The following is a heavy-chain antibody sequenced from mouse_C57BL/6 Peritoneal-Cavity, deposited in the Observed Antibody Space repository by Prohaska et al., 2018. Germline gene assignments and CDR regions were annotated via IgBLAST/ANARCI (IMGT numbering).Heavy chain of an antibody. J-gene: IGHJ4*01. V-gene: IGHV10-1*01. D-gene: IGHD2-3*01. Sequence: PKGSLKLSCAASGFRFNTYAMNWVRQAPGKGLDWVARIRSKSNNYATYYADSVKDRFTISRDDSESMLYLQMNNLKTEDTAMYYCVTDGYYAMDYWGQGTSVTVSS. CDR2: IRSKSNNYAT. CDR3: VTDGYYAMDY. CDR1: GFRFNTYA.